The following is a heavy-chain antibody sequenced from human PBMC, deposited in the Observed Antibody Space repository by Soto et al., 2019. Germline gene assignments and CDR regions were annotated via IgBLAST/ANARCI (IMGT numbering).Heavy chain of an antibody. CDR2: INPNSGGT. CDR1: GGTFSSYA. V-gene: IGHV1-2*02. D-gene: IGHD1-26*01. CDR3: ARSSGTYSDFDY. Sequence: GASVKVSCKASGGTFSSYAISWVRQAPGQGLEWMGWINPNSGGTNYAQRFQGRVAMTTDTSTNTAYMELNSLKSDDTALYFCARSSGTYSDFDYWGQGTQVTVSS. J-gene: IGHJ4*01.